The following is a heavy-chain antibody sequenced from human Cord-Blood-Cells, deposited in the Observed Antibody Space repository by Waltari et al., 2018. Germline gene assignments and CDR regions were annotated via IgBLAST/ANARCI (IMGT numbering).Heavy chain of an antibody. D-gene: IGHD1-1*01. CDR1: GYTITELS. Sequence: QVQLVQSGAEVKKPGASVQVSCKVSGYTITELSIHWVRPAPGKGLEWMGGFDPEDGETINAQKFQGRVTMTEDTSTDTAYMELSSLRSEDTAVYYCATDLVRTGRRGYFDLWGRGTLVTVSS. CDR2: FDPEDGET. V-gene: IGHV1-24*01. CDR3: ATDLVRTGRRGYFDL. J-gene: IGHJ2*01.